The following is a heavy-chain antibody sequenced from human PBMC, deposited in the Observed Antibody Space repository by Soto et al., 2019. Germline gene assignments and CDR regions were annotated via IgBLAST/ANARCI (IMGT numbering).Heavy chain of an antibody. CDR3: ARERRIYNNYDFWSGYYIDY. CDR2: IIPIFGTA. V-gene: IGHV1-69*18. J-gene: IGHJ4*02. Sequence: QVQLVQSGAEVKKPGSSVKVSCKASGGTFSSYAISWVRQAPGQGLEWMGRIIPIFGTANYAQKFQGRVTITADESTSTSYMELSSLRSEDTAVYYCARERRIYNNYDFWSGYYIDYWGQGTLVTVSS. D-gene: IGHD3-3*01. CDR1: GGTFSSYA.